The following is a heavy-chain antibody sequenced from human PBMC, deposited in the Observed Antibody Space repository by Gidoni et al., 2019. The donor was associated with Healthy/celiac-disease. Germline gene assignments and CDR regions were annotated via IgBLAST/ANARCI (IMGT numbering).Heavy chain of an antibody. V-gene: IGHV5-10-1*01. Sequence: EVQLVQSGAEVKKPGESLRISCKGSGSSFTSYWISWVRQMPGKGLEWMGRIDPSDSYTNYSPSFQGHVTISADKSISTAYLQWSSLKASDTAMYYCARLHKGGSQTLTLDYWGQGTLVTVSS. J-gene: IGHJ4*02. D-gene: IGHD3-16*01. CDR3: ARLHKGGSQTLTLDY. CDR1: GSSFTSYW. CDR2: IDPSDSYT.